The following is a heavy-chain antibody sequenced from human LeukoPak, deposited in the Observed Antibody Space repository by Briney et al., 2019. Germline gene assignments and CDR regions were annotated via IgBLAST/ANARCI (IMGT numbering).Heavy chain of an antibody. Sequence: PSETLSLTCTVPGGSISSGDYYWSWIRQPPGKGLEWIGYIYYSGSTYYNPSLKSRVTISVDTSKNQFSLKLSSVTAADTAVYYCARGYCSGGSCYGGGDWFDPWGQGTLVTVSS. J-gene: IGHJ5*02. CDR2: IYYSGST. D-gene: IGHD2-15*01. CDR3: ARGYCSGGSCYGGGDWFDP. CDR1: GGSISSGDYY. V-gene: IGHV4-30-4*01.